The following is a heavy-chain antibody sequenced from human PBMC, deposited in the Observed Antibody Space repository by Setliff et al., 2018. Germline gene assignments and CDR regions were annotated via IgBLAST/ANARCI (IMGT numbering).Heavy chain of an antibody. CDR3: ARLRGAFDY. D-gene: IGHD3-16*01. CDR1: GGSISSYY. V-gene: IGHV4-59*01. J-gene: IGHJ4*02. Sequence: SETLSLTCTVSGGSISSYYWSWIRQPPGKRLEWIGYIYYSGSTNYNPSLESRVTISVDTSKNQFSLRLNSATAADTALYYCARLRGAFDYWGQGTLVTVSS. CDR2: IYYSGST.